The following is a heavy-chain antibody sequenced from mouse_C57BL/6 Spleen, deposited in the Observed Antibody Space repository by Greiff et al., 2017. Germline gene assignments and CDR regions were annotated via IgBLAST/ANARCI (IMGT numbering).Heavy chain of an antibody. D-gene: IGHD2-3*01. CDR3: ARGDGYYPFFAY. Sequence: QVQLQQPGAELVKPGASVKMSCKASGYTFTSYWITWVKQRPGQGLEWIGDIYPGSGSTNYNEKFKSKATLTVDTSSSTAYMQLSSLTSEDSAVYYCARGDGYYPFFAYWGQGTLVTVSA. J-gene: IGHJ3*01. CDR2: IYPGSGST. CDR1: GYTFTSYW. V-gene: IGHV1-55*01.